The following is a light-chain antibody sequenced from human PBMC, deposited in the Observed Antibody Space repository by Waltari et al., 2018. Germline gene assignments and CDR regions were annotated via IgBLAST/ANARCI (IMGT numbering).Light chain of an antibody. Sequence: QSVLTQPPSVSGAPGQRVTISCTGSSSNIRAGYAVLWYQQLPGTAPKLLIYGNSNRPSGVPDRFSGSKSGTSASLAITGLQAEDEADYYCQSYDSSLSGSVVFGGGTKLTVL. CDR2: GNS. CDR3: QSYDSSLSGSVV. J-gene: IGLJ2*01. V-gene: IGLV1-40*01. CDR1: SSNIRAGYA.